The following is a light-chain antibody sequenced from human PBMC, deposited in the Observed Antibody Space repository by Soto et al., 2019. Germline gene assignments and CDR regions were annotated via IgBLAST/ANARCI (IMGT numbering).Light chain of an antibody. Sequence: DIQMTQSPSSLSASVGDRVTITCRASLGISNYLAWYQQKPGKVPKLLIYAASTLQSGVPSPFSGSGSGTDFTLTISTLQPEDVTTYYCQKYNSAPPTFGQGTKLDIK. CDR2: AAS. CDR3: QKYNSAPPT. CDR1: LGISNY. V-gene: IGKV1-27*01. J-gene: IGKJ2*01.